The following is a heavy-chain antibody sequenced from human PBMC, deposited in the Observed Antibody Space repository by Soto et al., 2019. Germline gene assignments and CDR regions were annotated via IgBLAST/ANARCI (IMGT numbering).Heavy chain of an antibody. D-gene: IGHD1-1*01. Sequence: ETLSLTCAVYGGSFSGYYWSWIRQPPGKGLEWIGEINHSGSTNYNPSLKSRVTISVDTSKNQFSPKLSSVTAADTAVYYCARYGTTGTTSNWFDPWGQGTLVTVSS. CDR3: ARYGTTGTTSNWFDP. V-gene: IGHV4-34*01. CDR2: INHSGST. J-gene: IGHJ5*02. CDR1: GGSFSGYY.